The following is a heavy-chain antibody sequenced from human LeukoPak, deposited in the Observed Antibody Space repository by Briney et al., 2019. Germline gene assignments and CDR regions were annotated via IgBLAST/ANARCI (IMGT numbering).Heavy chain of an antibody. CDR2: ISGSGDGT. D-gene: IGHD1-26*01. CDR3: ARGAWEPGVFDI. Sequence: GGSLRLSCTSSGFTFSSDAMTWVRQAPGKGLEWVSSISGSGDGTYYADSVKGRFTISRDNSKNTLYLQMNSLRAEDTAVYYCARGAWEPGVFDIWGQGTMVTVSS. CDR1: GFTFSSDA. J-gene: IGHJ3*02. V-gene: IGHV3-23*01.